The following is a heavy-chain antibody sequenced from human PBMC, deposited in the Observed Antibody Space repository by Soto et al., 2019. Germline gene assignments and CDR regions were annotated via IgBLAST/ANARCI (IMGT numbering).Heavy chain of an antibody. V-gene: IGHV1-18*01. Sequence: ASVKVSCKASGYTFTSYGISWVRQAPGQGLEWMGWISAYNGNTNYAQKLQGRVTMTTDTSTSTAYMELRSLRSDDTAVYYCVRRNVLRFLEWLPVLDYWGQGTLVTVSS. CDR2: ISAYNGNT. CDR1: GYTFTSYG. D-gene: IGHD3-3*01. CDR3: VRRNVLRFLEWLPVLDY. J-gene: IGHJ4*02.